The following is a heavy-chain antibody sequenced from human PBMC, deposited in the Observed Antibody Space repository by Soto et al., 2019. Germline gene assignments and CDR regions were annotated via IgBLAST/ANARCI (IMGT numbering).Heavy chain of an antibody. CDR1: GFTFNNYA. J-gene: IGHJ4*02. CDR3: VKDVDSSASYYGY. V-gene: IGHV3-64D*06. CDR2: ISSTGGGT. D-gene: IGHD3-22*01. Sequence: PGGSLRLSCSASGFTFNNYAIHWVRQAPGKGLEYVSAISSTGGGTYYADSVKGRFTISRDNSKNTLYLQMSSLRAEDTAVYYCVKDVDSSASYYGYWGQGTLVTVSS.